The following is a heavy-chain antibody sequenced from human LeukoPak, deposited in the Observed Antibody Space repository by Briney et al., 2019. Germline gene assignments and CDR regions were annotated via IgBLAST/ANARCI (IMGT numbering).Heavy chain of an antibody. D-gene: IGHD5-12*01. V-gene: IGHV4-34*01. Sequence: SETLSLTCAVYGGSFSGYYWSWIRQPPGKGLEWIGEINHSGSTNYNPSLKSRVTISVDTSKNQFSLKLSSVTAADTAVYYCARRNLIVDIVATPSDDWGQGTLVTVSS. CDR1: GGSFSGYY. CDR2: INHSGST. CDR3: ARRNLIVDIVATPSDD. J-gene: IGHJ4*02.